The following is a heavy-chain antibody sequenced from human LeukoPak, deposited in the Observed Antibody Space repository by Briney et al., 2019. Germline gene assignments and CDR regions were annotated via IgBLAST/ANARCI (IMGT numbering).Heavy chain of an antibody. CDR1: GYSLTSYW. CDR2: IYAGDSDT. V-gene: IGHV5-51*01. CDR3: ARRGLIAPSDAFDI. J-gene: IGHJ3*02. D-gene: IGHD3/OR15-3a*01. Sequence: GESLKTSRNGSGYSLTSYWIGLVRQIPRKGPGGMGIIYAGDSDTRYSPSFQGQDSISADKSLSPDYLQWSSLKASDCAMYCCARRGLIAPSDAFDIWGQGTMVTVSS.